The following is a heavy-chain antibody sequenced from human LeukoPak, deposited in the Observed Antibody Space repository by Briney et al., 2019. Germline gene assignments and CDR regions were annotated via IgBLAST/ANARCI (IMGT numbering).Heavy chain of an antibody. Sequence: PGGSLRLSCAASGFTFSTYGMHWVHQAPGKGLEWVAFIRYDGSNKYYADSVKGRFTISRDNSKSTLYLQMNSLRAEDTAVYYCARYHCSSTSCYSEVSFDYWGQGTLVTVSS. D-gene: IGHD2-2*01. CDR3: ARYHCSSTSCYSEVSFDY. J-gene: IGHJ4*02. V-gene: IGHV3-30*02. CDR1: GFTFSTYG. CDR2: IRYDGSNK.